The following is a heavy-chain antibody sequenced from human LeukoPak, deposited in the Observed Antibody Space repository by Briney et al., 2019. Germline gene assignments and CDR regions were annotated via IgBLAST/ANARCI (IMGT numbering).Heavy chain of an antibody. CDR2: NYNRSST. V-gene: IGHV4-61*01. CDR1: GGSVSSGSXY. Sequence: PSETLSLTCTVSGGSVSSGSXYWSXIRQPXGKGLXWIGYNYNRSSTNYNPSLKSRVTISVDTSKNQFSLKLSSVTAADTAVYYCARVVVPAAIEGSWFDPWGQGTLVTVSS. CDR3: ARVVVPAAIEGSWFDP. J-gene: IGHJ5*02. D-gene: IGHD2-2*02.